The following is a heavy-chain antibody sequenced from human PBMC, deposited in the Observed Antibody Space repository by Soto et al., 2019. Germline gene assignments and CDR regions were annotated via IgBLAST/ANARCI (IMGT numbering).Heavy chain of an antibody. D-gene: IGHD2-2*01. V-gene: IGHV3-15*01. Sequence: GGSLRLSCAASGFTFSNAWMSWVRQAPGKGLEWVGRIKSKTDGGTTDYAAPVKGRFTISRDDSKNTLYLQMNSLKTEDTAVYYCTTDDLPAAITALFSYYYYGMDVWGQGTTVTVSS. J-gene: IGHJ6*02. CDR1: GFTFSNAW. CDR3: TTDDLPAAITALFSYYYYGMDV. CDR2: IKSKTDGGTT.